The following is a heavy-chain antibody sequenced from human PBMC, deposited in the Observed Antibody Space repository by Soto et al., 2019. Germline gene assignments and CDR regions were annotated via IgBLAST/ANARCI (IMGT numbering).Heavy chain of an antibody. D-gene: IGHD6-19*01. CDR3: AKDGGSSGWYNWFGP. Sequence: EVQLLESGGGLVQPGGSLRLSCAASGFTFSSYAMSWVRQAPGKGLEWVSAISGSGGSTYYADSVKGRFTISRDNSKNTVYLQMNSLRAEDTAVYYCAKDGGSSGWYNWFGPWGQGTLVTVSS. V-gene: IGHV3-23*01. J-gene: IGHJ5*02. CDR1: GFTFSSYA. CDR2: ISGSGGST.